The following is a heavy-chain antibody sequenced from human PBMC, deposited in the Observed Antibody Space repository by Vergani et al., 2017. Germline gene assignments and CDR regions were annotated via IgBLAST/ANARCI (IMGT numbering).Heavy chain of an antibody. CDR2: MNPNSGNT. J-gene: IGHJ4*02. V-gene: IGHV1-8*01. CDR1: GYTFTSYD. Sequence: QVQLVQSGADVKKPGASVKVSCKASGYTFTSYDINWVRQATGQGLEWMGWMNPNSGNTGYAQKFQGRVTMTRNTSISTAYMELSSLRSEDTAVYYCARGRKEDCSSTSCYDVDYWGQGTLVTVSA. D-gene: IGHD2-2*01. CDR3: ARGRKEDCSSTSCYDVDY.